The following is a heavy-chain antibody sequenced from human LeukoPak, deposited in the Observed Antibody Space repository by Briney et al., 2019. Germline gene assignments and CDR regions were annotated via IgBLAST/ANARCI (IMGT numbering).Heavy chain of an antibody. D-gene: IGHD6-13*01. V-gene: IGHV3-11*04. CDR1: GFTFSDSY. Sequence: GGSLRLSCAASGFTFSDSYMTWVRQAPGKGVEWVAYISGSGHDINYSDSVKGRFTISRDNSKNTLYLQMNSLRAEDTAVYYCAKSGTRSSWSPRVKTYLDYWGQGTLVTVSS. CDR3: AKSGTRSSWSPRVKTYLDY. CDR2: ISGSGHDI. J-gene: IGHJ4*02.